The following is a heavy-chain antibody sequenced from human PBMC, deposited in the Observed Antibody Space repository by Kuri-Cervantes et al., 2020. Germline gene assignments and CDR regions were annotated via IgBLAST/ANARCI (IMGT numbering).Heavy chain of an antibody. J-gene: IGHJ6*02. V-gene: IGHV3-33*01. CDR3: ARERYGELVGYGMDV. CDR2: IWYDGSNK. Sequence: GGSLRLSCAASGFTFSSYGMHWVRQAPGKGLEWVAVIWYDGSNKYYADSVKGRFNISRDNSKNTLYLQMNSLRAEDTAVYYCARERYGELVGYGMDVWGQGTTVTVSS. CDR1: GFTFSSYG. D-gene: IGHD4-17*01.